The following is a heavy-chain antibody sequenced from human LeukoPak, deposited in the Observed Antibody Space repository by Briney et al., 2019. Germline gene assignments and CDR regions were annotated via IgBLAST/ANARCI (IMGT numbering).Heavy chain of an antibody. Sequence: ASVEVSCKASGYTFTGYYMHWVRQAPGQGLEWMGWINPNSGGTNYAQKFQGRVTMTRDTSISTAYMELSRLRSDDTAVYYCARAGYCSSTSCRQPYYFDYWGQGTLVTVSS. V-gene: IGHV1-2*02. D-gene: IGHD2-2*01. CDR1: GYTFTGYY. J-gene: IGHJ4*02. CDR3: ARAGYCSSTSCRQPYYFDY. CDR2: INPNSGGT.